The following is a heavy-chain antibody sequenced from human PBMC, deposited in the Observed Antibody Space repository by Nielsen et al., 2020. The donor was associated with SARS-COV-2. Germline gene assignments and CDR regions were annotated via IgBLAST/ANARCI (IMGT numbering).Heavy chain of an antibody. V-gene: IGHV4-31*03. J-gene: IGHJ6*02. D-gene: IGHD2-15*01. Sequence: SETLSLTCTVSRGSISSGGYFWSWIRQHPGKGLEWIGYIYYSGSSYYNPSLKSRVTTSVDTSKKQFSLKLSSVTAADTAVYYCARVALGSTNGMDVWGQGTTVTVSS. CDR1: RGSISSGGYF. CDR2: IYYSGSS. CDR3: ARVALGSTNGMDV.